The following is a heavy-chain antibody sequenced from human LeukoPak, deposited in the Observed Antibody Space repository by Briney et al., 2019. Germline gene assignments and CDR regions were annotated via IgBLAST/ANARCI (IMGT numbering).Heavy chain of an antibody. V-gene: IGHV4-38-2*01. J-gene: IGHJ4*02. D-gene: IGHD3-22*01. CDR2: IYHSGST. CDR3: ARVYYDSSGYPYYFDY. CDR1: GYSISSGYY. Sequence: SETLSLTCAVSGYSISSGYYWGWIRQPPGKGREWSGSIYHSGSTYYNPSLKSRFTISVDTSTHQFSLKLSSVTAADTAVYYCARVYYDSSGYPYYFDYWGQGTLVTVSS.